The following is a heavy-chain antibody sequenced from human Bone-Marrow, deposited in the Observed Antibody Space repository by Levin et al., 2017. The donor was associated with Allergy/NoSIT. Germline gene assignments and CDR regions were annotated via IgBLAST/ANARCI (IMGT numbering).Heavy chain of an antibody. V-gene: IGHV4-59*01. D-gene: IGHD4-23*01. CDR3: ARGEDYGGNLWYFDY. Sequence: SETLSLTCTVSGGSISSYYWIWIRQPPGKGLEYLGNIHYTGSTNYNPSLKSRVTISVDTSKKQFSLKLSSVTAADTAVYYCARGEDYGGNLWYFDYWGQGTLVTVSS. CDR1: GGSISSYY. J-gene: IGHJ4*02. CDR2: IHYTGST.